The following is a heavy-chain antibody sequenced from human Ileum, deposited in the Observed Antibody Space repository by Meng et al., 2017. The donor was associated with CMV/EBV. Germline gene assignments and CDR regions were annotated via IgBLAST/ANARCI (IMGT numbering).Heavy chain of an antibody. CDR1: GFTFSTYW. CDR3: VRVEGKFGGVIPGGIGY. V-gene: IGHV3-7*03. J-gene: IGHJ4*02. CDR2: INRDGSDK. Sequence: GGSLRLSCAASGFTFSTYWMTWVRQAPGKGLEWVANINRDGSDKYYVDSVKGRFTMSRDNAKNSLYLQMNSLRAEDTAVYYCVRVEGKFGGVIPGGIGYWGQGTLVTVSS. D-gene: IGHD3-16*02.